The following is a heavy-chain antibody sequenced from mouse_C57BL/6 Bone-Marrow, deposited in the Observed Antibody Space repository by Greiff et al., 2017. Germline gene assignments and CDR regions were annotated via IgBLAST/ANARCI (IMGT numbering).Heavy chain of an antibody. V-gene: IGHV1-20*01. CDR3: ARKRSKGYYYAMDY. J-gene: IGHJ4*01. CDR2: INPYNGDT. Sequence: VQLKQSGPELVKPGDSVKISCKASGYSFTGYFMNWVMQSHGKSLEWIGRINPYNGDTFYNQKFKGKATLTVDKSSSTAHMELRSLTSEDSAVYYCARKRSKGYYYAMDYWGQGTSVTVSS. D-gene: IGHD2-5*01. CDR1: GYSFTGYF.